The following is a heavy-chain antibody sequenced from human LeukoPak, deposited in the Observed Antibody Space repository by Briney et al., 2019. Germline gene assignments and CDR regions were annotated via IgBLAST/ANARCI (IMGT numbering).Heavy chain of an antibody. CDR2: IYYSGST. CDR3: ARCPEVYGDYYYYGMDV. Sequence: PSETLSLTCTVSSGSISSYYWSWIRQPPGKGLEWIGCIYYSGSTNYNPSLKSRVTISVDTSKNQFSLKLSSVTAADTAVYYCARCPEVYGDYYYYGMDVWGQGTTVTVSS. V-gene: IGHV4-59*01. D-gene: IGHD4-17*01. J-gene: IGHJ6*02. CDR1: SGSISSYY.